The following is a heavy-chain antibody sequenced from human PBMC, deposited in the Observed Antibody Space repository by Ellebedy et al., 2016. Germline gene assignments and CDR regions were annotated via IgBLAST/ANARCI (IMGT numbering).Heavy chain of an antibody. CDR1: GSTLSPYG. V-gene: IGHV3-7*01. J-gene: IGHJ4*02. D-gene: IGHD6-19*01. Sequence: GGSLRLSCVVSGSTLSPYGLSWFPQAPGKGLEWVASIKQDGSQKDYVDSVKGRFTISRDNAKNSLYLQMNSLRAEDTAVYYWAGGSGWLCDQWGQGTLVTVSS. CDR2: IKQDGSQK. CDR3: AGGSGWLCDQ.